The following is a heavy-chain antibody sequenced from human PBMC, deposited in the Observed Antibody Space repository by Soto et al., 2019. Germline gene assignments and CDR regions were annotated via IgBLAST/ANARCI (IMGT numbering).Heavy chain of an antibody. Sequence: SETLSLTCTVSGGSISGNYWSWIRQPPGKGLQYIGYISYSGSTNYNPSLKSRVTISVDTSNNQFSLRLSSVTAADTAVYYCARDVGLQHDTGYYDFWSGKHNSFHLWGTAILVTVS. D-gene: IGHD3-3*01. J-gene: IGHJ5*02. V-gene: IGHV4-59*01. CDR2: ISYSGST. CDR3: ARDVGLQHDTGYYDFWSGKHNSFHL. CDR1: GGSISGNY.